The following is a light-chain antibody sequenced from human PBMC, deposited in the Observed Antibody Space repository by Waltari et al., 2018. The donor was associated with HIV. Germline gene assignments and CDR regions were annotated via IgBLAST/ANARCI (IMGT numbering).Light chain of an antibody. CDR3: LQGYSSILT. CDR2: GAS. CDR1: ENINTF. J-gene: IGKJ3*01. Sequence: DIQVTQSPSSLSASVGDRVTIICRTSENINTFLNWFQQKPGKIPRLLIYGASRLESGVPSRFSCTGSGTDFSLTISGLQPEDFATYYCLQGYSSILTFGPGTKVEVK. V-gene: IGKV1-39*01.